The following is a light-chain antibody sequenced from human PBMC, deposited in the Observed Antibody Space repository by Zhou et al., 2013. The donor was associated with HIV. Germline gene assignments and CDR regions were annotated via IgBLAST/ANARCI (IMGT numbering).Light chain of an antibody. CDR3: QQYGTSPT. CDR2: GAS. V-gene: IGKV3-20*01. J-gene: IGKJ1*01. CDR1: QSVSGSY. Sequence: ETVLMQSPDTLSLSPGERATLSCRASQSVSGSYLAWYQQKPGQAPRLLIHGASSRATGIPDRFSGSGSGTDFTLTISRLEPEDFAVYYCQQYGTSPTFGQGTKVEIK.